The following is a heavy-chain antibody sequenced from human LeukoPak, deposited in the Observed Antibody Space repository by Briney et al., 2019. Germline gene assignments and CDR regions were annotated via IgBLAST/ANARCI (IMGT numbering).Heavy chain of an antibody. CDR2: IYHSGST. D-gene: IGHD3-22*01. V-gene: IGHV4-38-2*02. J-gene: IGHJ3*02. CDR3: ARAGGGYYDSSGYYYPDAFDI. Sequence: SETLSLTCTVSGYSISSGYYWGWIRQPPGKGLEWIGSIYHSGSTYYNPSLKSRVTISVDTSKNQFSLKLSSVTAADTAVYYCARAGGGYYDSSGYYYPDAFDIWGQGTMVTVSS. CDR1: GYSISSGYY.